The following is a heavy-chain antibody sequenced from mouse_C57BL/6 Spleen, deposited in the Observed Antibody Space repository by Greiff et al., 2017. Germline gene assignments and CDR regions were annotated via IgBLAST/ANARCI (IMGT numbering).Heavy chain of an antibody. D-gene: IGHD2-4*01. CDR3: TRAYDYEGGGSY. V-gene: IGHV5-9-1*02. CDR1: GFTFSSYA. J-gene: IGHJ3*01. Sequence: DVMLVESGEGLVKPGGSLKLSCAASGFTFSSYAMSWVRQTPEQRLEWVAYISSGGDYIYYADTVKGRFTISRDSARNTLYLQMSSLKSEDTAMYNWTRAYDYEGGGSYWGKGTLVTVSA. CDR2: ISSGGDYI.